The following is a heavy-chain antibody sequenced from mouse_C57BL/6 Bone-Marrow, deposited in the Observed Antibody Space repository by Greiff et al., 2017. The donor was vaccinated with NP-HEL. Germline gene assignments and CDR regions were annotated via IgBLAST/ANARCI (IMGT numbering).Heavy chain of an antibody. CDR1: GYSFTSYY. J-gene: IGHJ2*01. D-gene: IGHD2-1*01. V-gene: IGHV1-66*01. Sequence: QVQLQQSGPELVKPGASVKISCKASGYSFTSYYIHWVKQRPGQGLEWIGWIYPGSGNTKYNEKFKGKATLTADTSSSTAYMQLSSLTSEDSAVYYCARARWYHFDYWGQGTTLTVSS. CDR3: ARARWYHFDY. CDR2: IYPGSGNT.